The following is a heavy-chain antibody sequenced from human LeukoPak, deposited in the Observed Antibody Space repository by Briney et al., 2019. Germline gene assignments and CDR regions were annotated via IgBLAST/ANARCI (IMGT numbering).Heavy chain of an antibody. Sequence: GASVKVSCKASGYTFTSYGISWVRQAPGQGLEWMGWISAYSGNTNYAQKVQGRVTMTTDTSTSTAYMELRSLRSDDTAVFYCARSSYGAPGVVVDPGNYWGQGTLVTVSS. V-gene: IGHV1-18*01. CDR3: ARSSYGAPGVVVDPGNY. CDR2: ISAYSGNT. D-gene: IGHD3-22*01. CDR1: GYTFTSYG. J-gene: IGHJ4*02.